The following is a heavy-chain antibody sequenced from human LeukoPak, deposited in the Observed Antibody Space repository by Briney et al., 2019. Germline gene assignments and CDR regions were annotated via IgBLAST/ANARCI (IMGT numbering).Heavy chain of an antibody. V-gene: IGHV4-31*03. CDR2: IYSGST. Sequence: SQTLSLTCTVSGGSISSGGYYWSWIRQHPGKGLEWIGYIYSGSTYYNPSLKSRVTISVDTSKNQFSLKLSSVTAADTAVYYCARGPTVTTDYWGQGTLVTVSS. CDR3: ARGPTVTTDY. CDR1: GGSISSGGYY. J-gene: IGHJ4*02. D-gene: IGHD4-17*01.